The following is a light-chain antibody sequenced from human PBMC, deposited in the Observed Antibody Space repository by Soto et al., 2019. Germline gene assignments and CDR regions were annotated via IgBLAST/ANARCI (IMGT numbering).Light chain of an antibody. CDR3: CSYSGTYIFAVL. CDR1: SSDVGGDTF. J-gene: IGLJ2*01. CDR2: DVS. Sequence: QSALTQPRSVSGSPGQSVTISCTETSSDVGGDTFVSWYQQRPGTAPKLMIYDVSKRPSGVPDRFSGSKSGNTASLTISGLQAEDEADYYCCSYSGTYIFAVLFGGGTKLTVL. V-gene: IGLV2-11*01.